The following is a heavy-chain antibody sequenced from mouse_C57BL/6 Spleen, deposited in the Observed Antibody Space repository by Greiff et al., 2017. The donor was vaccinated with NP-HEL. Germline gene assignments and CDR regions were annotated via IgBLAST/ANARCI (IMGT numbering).Heavy chain of an antibody. Sequence: EVHLVESGEGLVKPGGSLKLSCAASGFTFSSYAMSWVRQTPEKRLEWVAYISSGGDYIYYADTVKGRFTISRDNARNTLYLQTSSLKSEDTAMYYCTRGDGYYHWYFDVWGTGTTVAVSS. CDR2: ISSGGDYI. J-gene: IGHJ1*03. D-gene: IGHD2-3*01. CDR3: TRGDGYYHWYFDV. CDR1: GFTFSSYA. V-gene: IGHV5-9-1*02.